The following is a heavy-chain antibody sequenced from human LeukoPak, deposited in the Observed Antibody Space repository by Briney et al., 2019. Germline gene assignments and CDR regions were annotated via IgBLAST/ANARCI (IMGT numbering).Heavy chain of an antibody. J-gene: IGHJ4*02. CDR3: ARARDSGYYYDSSGYYYFDY. CDR2: ICYSGST. CDR1: GGSISSGDYY. V-gene: IGHV4-30-4*08. D-gene: IGHD3-22*01. Sequence: SETLSLICTVSGGSISSGDYYWSWIRQPPGKGLEWIGYICYSGSTYYNPSLKSRVTISVDTSKNQFSLKLSSVTAADTAVYYCARARDSGYYYDSSGYYYFDYWGQGTLVTVSS.